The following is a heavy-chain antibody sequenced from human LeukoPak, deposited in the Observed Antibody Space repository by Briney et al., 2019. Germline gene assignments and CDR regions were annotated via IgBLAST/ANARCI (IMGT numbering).Heavy chain of an antibody. CDR3: AKGLMTTVILPFDY. J-gene: IGHJ4*02. CDR2: VYPADSDS. Sequence: GESLKISCKGSGYRFTSYWIGWVRQMPGKGLEWMGVVYPADSDSRYSPSFQGQVTISADKSISTAYLQWSSLKASDTAMYYCAKGLMTTVILPFDYWGQGTLVTVSS. V-gene: IGHV5-51*01. CDR1: GYRFTSYW. D-gene: IGHD4-11*01.